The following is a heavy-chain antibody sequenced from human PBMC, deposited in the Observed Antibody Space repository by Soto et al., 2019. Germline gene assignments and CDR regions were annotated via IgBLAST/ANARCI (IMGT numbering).Heavy chain of an antibody. D-gene: IGHD6-19*01. J-gene: IGHJ4*02. CDR2: IYYSGST. CDR1: GGSISSGDYY. V-gene: IGHV4-30-4*01. Sequence: SETLSLTCTVSGGSISSGDYYWSWIRQPPGKGLEWIGYIYYSGSTYYNPSLKSRVTISVDTSKNQFSLKLSSVTAADTAVYYCAKDHAVAGTVDYWGQGTLVTVSS. CDR3: AKDHAVAGTVDY.